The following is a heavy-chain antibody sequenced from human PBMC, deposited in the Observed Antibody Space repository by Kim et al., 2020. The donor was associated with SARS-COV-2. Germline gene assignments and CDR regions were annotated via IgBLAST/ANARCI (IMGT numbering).Heavy chain of an antibody. CDR1: GDSVSSNSAA. D-gene: IGHD6-19*01. Sequence: SQTLSLTCSISGDSVSSNSAAWNWIRQSPSRGLEWLGRTYYRSKWYNDYAVSVKSRITINPDTSKNQFSLQLNSVTPEDTAVYYCARAGIAVAGTPEVGWFDPWGQGTLVTVSS. CDR3: ARAGIAVAGTPEVGWFDP. CDR2: TYYRSKWYN. V-gene: IGHV6-1*01. J-gene: IGHJ5*02.